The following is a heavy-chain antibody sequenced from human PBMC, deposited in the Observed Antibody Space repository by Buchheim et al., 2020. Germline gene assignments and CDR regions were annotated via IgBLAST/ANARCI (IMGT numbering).Heavy chain of an antibody. CDR1: GFTFSSYW. V-gene: IGHV3-74*01. CDR3: ARVGSRRQLVAYYYYGMDV. CDR2: INSDGSST. J-gene: IGHJ6*02. Sequence: EVQLVESGGGLVQPGGSLRLSCAASGFTFSSYWMHWVRQAPGKGLVWVSRINSDGSSTSYADSVKGRFTISRDHAKNTLYLQMNSLRAEDTAVYYCARVGSRRQLVAYYYYGMDVWGQGTT. D-gene: IGHD6-13*01.